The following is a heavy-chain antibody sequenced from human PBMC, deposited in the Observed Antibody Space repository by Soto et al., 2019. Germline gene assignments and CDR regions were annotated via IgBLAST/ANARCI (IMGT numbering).Heavy chain of an antibody. Sequence: SETLSLTCTVSGGSISSYYWSWIRQPAGKGLEWIGRIYTSGSTNYNPSLKSRVTMSVDTSTNQFSLKRSSVTAADTAVYYGVRGRWELLFDYWGQGTLVTVSS. CDR2: IYTSGST. CDR3: VRGRWELLFDY. D-gene: IGHD1-26*01. J-gene: IGHJ4*02. CDR1: GGSISSYY. V-gene: IGHV4-4*07.